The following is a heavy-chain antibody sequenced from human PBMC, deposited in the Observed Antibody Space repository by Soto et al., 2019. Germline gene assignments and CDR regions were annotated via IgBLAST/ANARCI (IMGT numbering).Heavy chain of an antibody. Sequence: ASVKVSCKASGGTFSSYAISWVRQAPGQGLEWMGGIIPILGIANYAQKFQGRVTITADTSKSTAYMELSSLRSEDTAVCYCAREACYGSGSYYFWGQGTLVTVSS. D-gene: IGHD3-10*01. CDR3: AREACYGSGSYYF. V-gene: IGHV1-69*10. CDR1: GGTFSSYA. CDR2: IIPILGIA. J-gene: IGHJ4*02.